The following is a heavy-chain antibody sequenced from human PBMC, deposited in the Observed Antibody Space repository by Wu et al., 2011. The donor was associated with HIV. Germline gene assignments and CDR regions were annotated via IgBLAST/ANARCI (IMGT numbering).Heavy chain of an antibody. CDR2: ISADNGDT. J-gene: IGHJ6*03. D-gene: IGHD3-10*01. CDR3: ARDRHPMVGPWYYCYYMDV. CDR1: GYTFTSYG. V-gene: IGHV1-18*01. Sequence: QVQLVQTGAEVKKPGASVKVSCKTSGYTFTSYGISWVRQAPGQGLEWMGWISADNGDTNYAQKLQGRVTMTTDTSTSTAYMELRSLRFDDTAVYYCARDRHPMVGPWYYCYYMDVWGKGTTVTVSS.